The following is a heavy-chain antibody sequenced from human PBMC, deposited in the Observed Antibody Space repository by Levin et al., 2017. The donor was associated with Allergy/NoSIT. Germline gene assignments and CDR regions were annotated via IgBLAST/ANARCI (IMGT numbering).Heavy chain of an antibody. V-gene: IGHV4-61*01. Sequence: PGGSLRLSCTVSGGSVSSGSYHWSWIRQTPGKGLEWIVNIHYSGNTKNNPSLKSRVAISLDTSKNQLSLRLISVTAADTAVYFCARDRVVHGGSDSYYYYGMDVWGQGTTVTVSS. J-gene: IGHJ6*02. D-gene: IGHD3-10*01. CDR3: ARDRVVHGGSDSYYYYGMDV. CDR1: GGSVSSGSYH. CDR2: IHYSGNT.